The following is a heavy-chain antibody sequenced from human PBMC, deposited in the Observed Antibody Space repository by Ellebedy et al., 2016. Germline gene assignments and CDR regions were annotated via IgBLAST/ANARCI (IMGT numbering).Heavy chain of an antibody. CDR2: ISSNGGST. Sequence: GESLKISCSASGFTFSSYAMHWVRQAPGKGLEYVSAISSNGGSTYYADSVKGRFTISRDNSKSTLYLQMNSLRVEDTAVYYCATQYGDGGYWGQGTLVTVSS. D-gene: IGHD4-17*01. J-gene: IGHJ4*02. CDR3: ATQYGDGGY. V-gene: IGHV3-64*04. CDR1: GFTFSSYA.